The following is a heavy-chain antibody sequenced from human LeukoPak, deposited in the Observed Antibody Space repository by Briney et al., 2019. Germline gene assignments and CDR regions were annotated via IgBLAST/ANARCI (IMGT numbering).Heavy chain of an antibody. CDR1: SGSINSGSYY. J-gene: IGHJ4*02. CDR2: IYTSGST. D-gene: IGHD3-10*01. Sequence: SETLSLTCTVFSGSINSGSYYWSWIRQPAGKGLEWIGRIYTSGSTNYNPSLKSRVTISVDTSKNQFSLRLSSVTAADTAVYYCARALAYGSGSYQAVDYWGQGTLVTVSS. CDR3: ARALAYGSGSYQAVDY. V-gene: IGHV4-61*02.